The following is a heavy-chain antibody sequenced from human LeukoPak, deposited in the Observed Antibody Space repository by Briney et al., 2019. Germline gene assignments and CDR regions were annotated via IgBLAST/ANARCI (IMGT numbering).Heavy chain of an antibody. V-gene: IGHV3-74*01. CDR3: ARASYCSSTSCYRNWFDP. D-gene: IGHD2-2*01. CDR2: INSDGSST. CDR1: GFTFSSYA. Sequence: HPGGSLRLSCAASGFTFSSYAMSWVRQAPGKGLVWVSRINSDGSSTSYADSVKGRFTISRDNAKNTLYLQMNSLRAEDTAVYYCARASYCSSTSCYRNWFDPWGQGTLVTVSS. J-gene: IGHJ5*02.